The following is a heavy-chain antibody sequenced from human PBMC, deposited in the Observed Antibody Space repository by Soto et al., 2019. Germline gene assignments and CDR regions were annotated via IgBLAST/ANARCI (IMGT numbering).Heavy chain of an antibody. V-gene: IGHV4-31*03. CDR2: IYYSGST. CDR1: GGSISSGGYY. CDR3: ARQNTAMVSYYFDY. Sequence: SETLSLTCTVSGGSISSGGYYWSWIRQHPGKGLEWIGYIYYSGSTYYNPSLKSRVTISVDTSKNQFSLKLSSVTAADTAVYYCARQNTAMVSYYFDYGGQGPLVTFS. J-gene: IGHJ4*02. D-gene: IGHD5-18*01.